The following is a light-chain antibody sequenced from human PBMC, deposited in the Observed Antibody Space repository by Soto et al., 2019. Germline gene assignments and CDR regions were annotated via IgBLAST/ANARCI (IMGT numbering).Light chain of an antibody. CDR3: KHYGSTPWS. V-gene: IGKV3-20*01. Sequence: EIVLTQSPGTLSLSPGERATLSCRASQSVSNNYLAWYQQKPGQAPRLLLYGAYTRATDIPDRISGSGSGTDLTLTISRLEPEDFAVYYCKHYGSTPWSFGQGTKVDIK. J-gene: IGKJ1*01. CDR2: GAY. CDR1: QSVSNNY.